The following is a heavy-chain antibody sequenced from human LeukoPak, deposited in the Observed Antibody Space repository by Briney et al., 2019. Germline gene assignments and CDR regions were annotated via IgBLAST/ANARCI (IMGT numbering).Heavy chain of an antibody. V-gene: IGHV4-39*07. CDR2: IYYTGST. D-gene: IGHD3-10*01. J-gene: IGHJ6*03. CDR1: GGSISSSSYY. CDR3: ARYAKTMVRGVIYPPYYYYYMDV. Sequence: SETLSLTCTVSGGSISSSSYYWGWIRQPPGKGLEWIGSIYYTGSTYYNPSLKSRVTISVDTSKSQFSLKLSSVTAADSAVYYCARYAKTMVRGVIYPPYYYYYMDVWGKGTTVTISS.